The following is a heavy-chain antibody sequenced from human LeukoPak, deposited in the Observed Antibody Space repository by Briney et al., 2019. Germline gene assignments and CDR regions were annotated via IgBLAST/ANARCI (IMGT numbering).Heavy chain of an antibody. CDR1: GGSISSCY. Sequence: SETLSLTCTVSGGSISSCYWSWIRQPPGKGLEWIGYIYYSGSTNYNPSLKSRVTISVDTSKNQFSLKLSSVTAADTAVYYCARDAYGSYCGGDCPGAFDIWGQGTMVTVSS. D-gene: IGHD2-21*02. J-gene: IGHJ3*02. CDR3: ARDAYGSYCGGDCPGAFDI. CDR2: IYYSGST. V-gene: IGHV4-59*01.